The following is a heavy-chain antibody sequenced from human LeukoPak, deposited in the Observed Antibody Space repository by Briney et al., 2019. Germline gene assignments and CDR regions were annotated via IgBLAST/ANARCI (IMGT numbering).Heavy chain of an antibody. CDR2: IYNSGYT. J-gene: IGHJ5*02. CDR3: AGNTNILGDVNWFDP. V-gene: IGHV4-59*01. D-gene: IGHD2-8*01. CDR1: GASISNYY. Sequence: SETLSLTCTVSGASISNYYWNWIRQPPGKGLEWIGFIYNSGYTKYNPSLRGRVTISLDPSKNQLSLNLNSVTTADTAVYYCAGNTNILGDVNWFDPWGQGTLVTVSS.